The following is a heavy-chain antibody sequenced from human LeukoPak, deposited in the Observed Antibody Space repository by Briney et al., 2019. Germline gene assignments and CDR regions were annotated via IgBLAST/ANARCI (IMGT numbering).Heavy chain of an antibody. V-gene: IGHV4-59*01. CDR3: ARGGGYASPIGY. CDR2: IYHSGST. D-gene: IGHD5-12*01. CDR1: GGSISTYY. Sequence: SETLSLTCTLSGGSISTYYWSWIRQPPGKGLEWIGYIYHSGSTNYNPSLKSRVTISVDTSKNQFTPKLSSVTAADTAVYYCARGGGYASPIGYWGQGALVTVSS. J-gene: IGHJ4*02.